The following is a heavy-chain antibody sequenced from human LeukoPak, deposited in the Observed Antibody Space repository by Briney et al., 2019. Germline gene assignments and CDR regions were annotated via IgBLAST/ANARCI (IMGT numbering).Heavy chain of an antibody. Sequence: PGGSLRLSCAASGFTFSSYAMHWVRQAPGKGLEWVAVISYDGSNKYYADSVKGRFTISRDNSKNTLYLQMNSLRAEDTAVYYCARDMYSSSWYVISHDAFDIWGQGTMVTVSS. V-gene: IGHV3-30-3*01. CDR2: ISYDGSNK. CDR3: ARDMYSSSWYVISHDAFDI. D-gene: IGHD6-13*01. CDR1: GFTFSSYA. J-gene: IGHJ3*02.